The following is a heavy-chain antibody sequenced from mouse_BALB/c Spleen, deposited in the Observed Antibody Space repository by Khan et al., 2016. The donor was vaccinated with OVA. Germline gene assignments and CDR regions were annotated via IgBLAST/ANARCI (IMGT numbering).Heavy chain of an antibody. CDR1: GNSFTSYY. CDR2: IDPFNGGT. D-gene: IGHD2-4*01. CDR3: ARHDYVAWVAY. J-gene: IGHJ3*01. V-gene: IGHV1S135*01. Sequence: EVQLQESGPELMKPGASVKISCKASGNSFTSYYIHWVQQSHGKSLEWIGYIDPFNGGTKYNQKFKAKATLTVDKSSSTAYIHLSSLTSEDSAVYYSARHDYVAWVAYWGQGTLVTVSA.